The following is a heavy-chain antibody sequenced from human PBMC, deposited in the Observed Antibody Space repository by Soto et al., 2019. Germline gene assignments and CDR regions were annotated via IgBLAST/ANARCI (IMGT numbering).Heavy chain of an antibody. CDR2: IYYSGST. D-gene: IGHD2-15*01. CDR1: GVSTSSYY. Sequence: QVKLQESGPGLVKPSETLSLTCSVSGVSTSSYYWSWIRQPPGKGLEWIGYIYYSGSTDYSPSLKSRVTMSIDTAQTQVSLKLTSVTTADTAVYYCAATPRYWGQGTLVTVSS. CDR3: AATPRY. J-gene: IGHJ4*02. V-gene: IGHV4-59*01.